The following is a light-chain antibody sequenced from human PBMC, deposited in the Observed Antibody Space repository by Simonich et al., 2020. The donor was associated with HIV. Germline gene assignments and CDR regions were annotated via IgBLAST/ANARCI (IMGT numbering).Light chain of an antibody. V-gene: IGKV3-15*01. CDR2: GAS. Sequence: EIVMTQSPATLSVSPGERATLSCRAGQSVSNNLAWYQQKPGQAPRLLIYGASTRATGIPARFSGSGSGTEFTLTITSMQSEDFAVYYCQQYNYWLITFGQGTPLEIK. CDR3: QQYNYWLIT. CDR1: QSVSNN. J-gene: IGKJ5*01.